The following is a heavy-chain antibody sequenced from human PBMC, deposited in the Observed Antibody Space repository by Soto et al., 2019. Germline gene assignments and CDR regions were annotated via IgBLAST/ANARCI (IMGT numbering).Heavy chain of an antibody. CDR1: GFSLTTSEVG. Sequence: QITLKESGPTLVKPTQTPTLTCTFSGFSLTTSEVGVGWIRQPPGKALEWLALIYWDDDKYYSPSLKSRLTITKDTSKNQVVLTMTNMDPLDTATYYCAHRRTTTGFDPWCQGTLVTVSS. CDR2: IYWDDDK. V-gene: IGHV2-5*02. D-gene: IGHD4-17*01. CDR3: AHRRTTTGFDP. J-gene: IGHJ5*02.